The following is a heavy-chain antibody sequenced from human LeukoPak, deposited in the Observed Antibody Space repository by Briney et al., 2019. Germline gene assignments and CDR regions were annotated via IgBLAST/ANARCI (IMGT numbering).Heavy chain of an antibody. Sequence: GGSLRLSCAASGFIFSNYEMNWVRQAPGKGLEWVSYINRGGGIAYYVDSVRGRLTISRDNTKNALYLQMNNLRAEDTAVYYCAKPRDSIVGTTTPTRLATLDIWGQGTMVTVSS. J-gene: IGHJ3*02. CDR3: AKPRDSIVGTTTPTRLATLDI. V-gene: IGHV3-48*03. CDR1: GFIFSNYE. CDR2: INRGGGIA. D-gene: IGHD1-26*01.